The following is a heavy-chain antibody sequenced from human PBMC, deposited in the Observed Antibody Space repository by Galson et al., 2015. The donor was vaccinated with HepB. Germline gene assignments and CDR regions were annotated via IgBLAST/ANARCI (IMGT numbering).Heavy chain of an antibody. CDR3: AKDRPVAGMTSRKSCYFDY. CDR2: ISYDGSNK. J-gene: IGHJ4*02. D-gene: IGHD6-19*01. V-gene: IGHV3-30*18. Sequence: SLRLSCAASGFTFRNYGMHWVRQAPGKGLEWVAVISYDGSNKYYADSVKGRFTISRDNSKNTLYLQMNSLRAEDTAVYYCAKDRPVAGMTSRKSCYFDYWGQGTLVTVSS. CDR1: GFTFRNYG.